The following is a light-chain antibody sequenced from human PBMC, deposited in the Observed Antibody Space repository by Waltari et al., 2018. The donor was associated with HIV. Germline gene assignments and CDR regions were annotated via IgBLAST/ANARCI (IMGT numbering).Light chain of an antibody. J-gene: IGLJ1*01. CDR1: QLGDKF. V-gene: IGLV3-25*03. CDR3: QSADSSGTYV. CDR2: QDS. Sequence: SYELTQPPSVSVSPGQTASITCSGDQLGDKFVCWYQQRPGQPPVLVMYQDSKRPSGIPERFSGSSSGTTVTLTISGVQAEDEADYYCQSADSSGTYVFGTGTKVTVL.